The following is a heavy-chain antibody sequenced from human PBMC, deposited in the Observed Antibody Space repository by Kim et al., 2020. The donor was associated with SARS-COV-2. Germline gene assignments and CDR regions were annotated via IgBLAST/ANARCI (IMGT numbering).Heavy chain of an antibody. CDR2: FSAYNGNT. D-gene: IGHD6-19*01. CDR1: GYTFISYG. V-gene: IGHV1-18*01. CDR3: ARDSILVAGTYYNYGMDV. J-gene: IGHJ6*02. Sequence: ASVKVSCKASGYTFISYGISWVRQAPGQGLEWMGWFSAYNGNTNYAQKFQGRVTMTTDTSTRTGYMELRSLRSDDTAVYYCARDSILVAGTYYNYGMDVWGQGTTVTVSS.